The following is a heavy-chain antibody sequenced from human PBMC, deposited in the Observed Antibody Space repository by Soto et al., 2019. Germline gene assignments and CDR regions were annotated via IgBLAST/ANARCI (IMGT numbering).Heavy chain of an antibody. CDR2: IRSKTNSYAT. D-gene: IGHD2-2*01. Sequence: PGGSLRLSCAASGFTFGGSAMHWVRQASGKGLEWVGHIRSKTNSYATAYAESVKGRFTISRDDSKNTLYLQMNSLRAEDTAVYYCARGDCSSTSCYPNIAAAGTLDYWGQGTLVTVSS. CDR3: ARGDCSSTSCYPNIAAAGTLDY. V-gene: IGHV3-73*01. CDR1: GFTFGGSA. J-gene: IGHJ4*02.